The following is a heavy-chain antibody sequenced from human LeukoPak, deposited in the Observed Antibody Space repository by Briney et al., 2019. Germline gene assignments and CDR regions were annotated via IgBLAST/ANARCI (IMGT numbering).Heavy chain of an antibody. V-gene: IGHV3-21*01. J-gene: IGHJ6*03. D-gene: IGHD1-26*01. CDR1: GFTFCNYN. CDR3: ARDPYNGSYGDDYYYYMDV. Sequence: PGVSLTLSCAASGFTFCNYNMKWLPQTPGKGLEGVSSINRGCIYTLYAVSVRGRFTIYRDNAKNSMSLKMHSLSGEDTAVYYCARDPYNGSYGDDYYYYMDVWGKGTTVTISS. CDR2: INRGCIYT.